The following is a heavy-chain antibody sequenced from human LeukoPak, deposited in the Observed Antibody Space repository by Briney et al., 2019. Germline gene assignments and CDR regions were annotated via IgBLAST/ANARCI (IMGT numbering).Heavy chain of an antibody. J-gene: IGHJ4*02. Sequence: GGSLRLSCAASGFTVSSNYMSWVRQAPGKGLEWVSVIYSGSSTYYADSVKGRFTISRDNSKNTLYLQMNSLRAEDTAVYYCANEAYGSGSYYTDYWGQGTLVTVSS. CDR1: GFTVSSNY. D-gene: IGHD3-10*01. V-gene: IGHV3-66*01. CDR3: ANEAYGSGSYYTDY. CDR2: IYSGSST.